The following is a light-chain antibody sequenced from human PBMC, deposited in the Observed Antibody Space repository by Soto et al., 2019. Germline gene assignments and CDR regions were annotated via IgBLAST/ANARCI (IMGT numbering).Light chain of an antibody. Sequence: DIQMTQSPSSLSASVGDRVTVTCQASQDLSNDLNWYQQKPGKAPKLLIYGASKLETEVPSRFSGSRSGTDFTFAISSLQPEDLATYYCQQYHDLPYTFGQGTKLDIK. CDR1: QDLSND. V-gene: IGKV1-33*01. CDR3: QQYHDLPYT. CDR2: GAS. J-gene: IGKJ2*01.